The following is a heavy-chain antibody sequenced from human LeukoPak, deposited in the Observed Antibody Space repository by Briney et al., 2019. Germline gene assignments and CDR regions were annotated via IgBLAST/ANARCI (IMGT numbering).Heavy chain of an antibody. J-gene: IGHJ5*02. CDR2: ITSSGGDI. CDR1: GFTFSSYS. D-gene: IGHD6-6*01. Sequence: GGSLRLSCAASGFTFSSYSMNWVRQAPGKGLEWVSSITSSGGDILYADSVKGRFTISRDNAKNSLYLQMNSLRAEDTAVYYCARDFGSSSHLPWGQGTLVTVSS. CDR3: ARDFGSSSHLP. V-gene: IGHV3-21*01.